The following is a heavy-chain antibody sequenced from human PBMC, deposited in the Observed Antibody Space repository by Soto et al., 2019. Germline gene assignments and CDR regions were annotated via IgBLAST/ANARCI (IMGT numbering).Heavy chain of an antibody. D-gene: IGHD4-17*01. V-gene: IGHV3-72*01. J-gene: IGHJ5*02. Sequence: GGSLRLSCAASGFTFSDHYMDWVRQAPGKGLEWVGRTRNKANSYTTEYAASVKGRFTISRDDSKNSLYLQMNSLKTEDTAVYYCASESYGWRAWFDPWGQGTLVTVSS. CDR3: ASESYGWRAWFDP. CDR2: TRNKANSYTT. CDR1: GFTFSDHY.